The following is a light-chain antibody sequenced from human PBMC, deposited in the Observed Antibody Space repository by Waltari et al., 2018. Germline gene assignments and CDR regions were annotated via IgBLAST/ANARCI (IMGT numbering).Light chain of an antibody. J-gene: IGLJ3*02. CDR3: QSFDMSNWV. Sequence: NFMLTQPHSVSESPMKTVTISCTRSSGTIASNFVQWYQQRPGSAPTTVIYEDDQRPSGVPDRFSGSIDTSSNSAYLTISGLKTDDEADYYCQSFDMSNWVFGGGTKLTVL. CDR1: SGTIASNF. CDR2: EDD. V-gene: IGLV6-57*04.